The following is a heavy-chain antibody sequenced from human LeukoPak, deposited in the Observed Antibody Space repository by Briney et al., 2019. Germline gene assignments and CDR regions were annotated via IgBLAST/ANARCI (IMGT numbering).Heavy chain of an antibody. CDR1: GFTFSSYS. J-gene: IGHJ3*02. CDR2: ISSSSSYI. V-gene: IGHV3-21*01. D-gene: IGHD3-22*01. CDR3: AKEFPYYYDSSGDDAFDI. Sequence: GGSLRLSCAASGFTFSSYSMNWVRQAPGKGLEWVSSISSSSSYIYYADSVKGRFTISRDNAKNSLYLQMNSLRAEDTAVYYCAKEFPYYYDSSGDDAFDIWGQGTMVTVSS.